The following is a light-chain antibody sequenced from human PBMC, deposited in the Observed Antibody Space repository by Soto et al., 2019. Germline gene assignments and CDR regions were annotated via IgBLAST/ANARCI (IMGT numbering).Light chain of an antibody. CDR3: QQRSNWPPIT. CDR2: DAS. J-gene: IGKJ5*01. V-gene: IGKV3-11*01. CDR1: QSVSSY. Sequence: EIVLTQSPATLSLSPGERATLSCRASQSVSSYLAWYQQKPGQATRLLIYDASNRATGIPARFSGSGSGTDFTLTISSLEPEDCAVYYCQQRSNWPPITCGQGTRMEIK.